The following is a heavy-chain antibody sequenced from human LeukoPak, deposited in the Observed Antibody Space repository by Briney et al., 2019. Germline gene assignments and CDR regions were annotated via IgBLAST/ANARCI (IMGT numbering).Heavy chain of an antibody. J-gene: IGHJ4*02. V-gene: IGHV3-15*01. D-gene: IGHD7-27*01. CDR2: IKSKSEGETT. CDR3: ATPPGYWGSAPFDF. CDR1: GFTFSFTNAW. Sequence: GGSLRLSCAASGFTFSFTNAWMNWVRQASGKGLEWVGHIKSKSEGETTDFAAPVKGRFTISRDDSKNTVYLQMNSLKTEDTAVYYCATPPGYWGSAPFDFWGQGTVVTVSS.